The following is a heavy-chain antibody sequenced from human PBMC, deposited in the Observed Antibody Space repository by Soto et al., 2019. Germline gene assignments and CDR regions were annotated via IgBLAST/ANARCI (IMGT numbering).Heavy chain of an antibody. J-gene: IGHJ6*02. D-gene: IGHD6-19*01. V-gene: IGHV2-70*16. CDR2: IDWDDDK. CDR3: ARMGTIAVAGTVQYGMDI. Sequence: TLSLTCAVSGGSISSGGYSWSWIRQPPGKALEWLARIDWDDDKFYSTSLKTRLTISKDTSKNQVVLTMTNMDPVDTATYYCARMGTIAVAGTVQYGMDIWGQGTTVT. CDR1: GGSISSGGYS.